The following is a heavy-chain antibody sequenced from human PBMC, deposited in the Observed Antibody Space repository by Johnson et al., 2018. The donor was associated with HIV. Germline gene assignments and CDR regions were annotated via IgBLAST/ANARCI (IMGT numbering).Heavy chain of an antibody. J-gene: IGHJ3*01. V-gene: IGHV3-7*05. CDR2: MKQDGSEK. CDR1: GFIFRGYW. CDR3: ARDRVWSSSWPDAFDL. D-gene: IGHD6-13*01. Sequence: VQLVESGGGVVQPGGSLRVPCAASGFIFRGYWMSWFRQAPGKGLEWVAYMKQDGSEKQYVDSVRGRFTISRDNTKNSVYLQMESLRVEDTAMYYCARDRVWSSSWPDAFDLWGQGTMVSVSS.